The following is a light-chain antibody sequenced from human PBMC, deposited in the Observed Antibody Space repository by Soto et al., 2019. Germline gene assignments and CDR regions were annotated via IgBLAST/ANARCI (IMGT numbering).Light chain of an antibody. CDR3: QQYDSYSWT. V-gene: IGKV1-5*03. CDR2: KAS. CDR1: QTISSW. Sequence: DIQMTQSPSTLSGSVGDRVTITCRASQTISSWLAWYQQKPGKAPKLLIYKASTLGSGVPSRFRGSGSGSEYALSISSLQPEDVATYYCQQYDSYSWTFGPGTKVDIK. J-gene: IGKJ1*01.